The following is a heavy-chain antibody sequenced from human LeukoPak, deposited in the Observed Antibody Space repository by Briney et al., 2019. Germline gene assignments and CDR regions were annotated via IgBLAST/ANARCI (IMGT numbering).Heavy chain of an antibody. CDR3: AREKSGTYYENFDY. J-gene: IGHJ4*02. CDR1: GGSISSGDYY. CDR2: IYYSGST. D-gene: IGHD3-10*01. Sequence: SETLSLTCTVSGGSISSGDYYWSWIRQPPGKGLEWIGYIYYSGSTYYNPSLKSRVIISVDTSKNQFSLKLSSVTAADTAVYYCAREKSGTYYENFDYWGQGTLVSVSS. V-gene: IGHV4-30-4*01.